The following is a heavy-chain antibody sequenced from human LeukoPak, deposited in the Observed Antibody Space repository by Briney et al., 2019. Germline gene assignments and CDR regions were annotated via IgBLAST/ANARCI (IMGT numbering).Heavy chain of an antibody. CDR3: ARSGDSSGYYSRFGAFDI. CDR2: IYPGDSDT. CDR1: GYSFTSYW. Sequence: GESLKISCKGSGYSFTSYWIGWVRQMPGKGLEWMGIIYPGDSDTRCSPSFQGQVTISADKSISTAYLQWSSLKASDTAMYYCARSGDSSGYYSRFGAFDIWGQGTMVTVSS. V-gene: IGHV5-51*01. D-gene: IGHD3-22*01. J-gene: IGHJ3*02.